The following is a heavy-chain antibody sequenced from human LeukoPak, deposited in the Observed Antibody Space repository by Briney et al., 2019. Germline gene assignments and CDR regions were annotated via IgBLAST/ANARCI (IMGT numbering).Heavy chain of an antibody. D-gene: IGHD4-23*01. CDR2: INSDGSDT. V-gene: IGHV3-74*01. CDR1: GFTFNSYW. Sequence: TGGSLRLSCAASGFTFNSYWFHWVRQAPGKGLVWVSRINSDGSDTIYADSVKGRFTISRDNAKSTVYLQMSSLRAEDTAVYYCAYGGNSLFDYWGQGTLVTVSS. J-gene: IGHJ4*02. CDR3: AYGGNSLFDY.